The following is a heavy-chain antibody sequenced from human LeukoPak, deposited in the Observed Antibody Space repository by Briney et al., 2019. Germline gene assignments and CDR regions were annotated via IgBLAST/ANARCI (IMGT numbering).Heavy chain of an antibody. Sequence: GGSLRLSCSASGFTFSSYAMHWVRQAPGKGLEYVSAISSNGGSTYYADSVKGRFTISRDNSKNTLYLQMSSLRAEDTAVYYCALPHAPVIQLWSGVDAFDIWGQGTMVTVSS. CDR2: ISSNGGST. CDR3: ALPHAPVIQLWSGVDAFDI. V-gene: IGHV3-64D*09. D-gene: IGHD5-18*01. J-gene: IGHJ3*02. CDR1: GFTFSSYA.